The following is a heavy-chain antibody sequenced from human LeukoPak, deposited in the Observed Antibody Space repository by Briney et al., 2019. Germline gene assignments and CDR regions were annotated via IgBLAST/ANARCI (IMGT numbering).Heavy chain of an antibody. D-gene: IGHD2-2*01. CDR3: ARSDQFPYYMDV. CDR1: RYTFTGYY. V-gene: IGHV1-2*02. J-gene: IGHJ6*03. Sequence: ASVKVSCKASRYTFTGYYMHWVRQAPGQGLEWMGWIYPNSGGTNYAQKFQGRVTMTRDTSISTAYMELSRLRSDDTAVYYCARSDQFPYYMDVWGKGTTVTVSS. CDR2: IYPNSGGT.